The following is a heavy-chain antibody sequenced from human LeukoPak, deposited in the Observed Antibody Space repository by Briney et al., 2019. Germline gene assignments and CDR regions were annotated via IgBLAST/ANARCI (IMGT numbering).Heavy chain of an antibody. D-gene: IGHD6-13*01. V-gene: IGHV3-21*01. CDR3: VRDGIAAAVRNFDY. CDR2: ISSSGAKT. CDR1: GFTFSSYS. J-gene: IGHJ4*02. Sequence: GGSLRLSCAASGFTFSSYSMNWVRQAPGKGLQWVSSISSSGAKTYYADSVKGRVTISRDNAKNSYYLEMNSLVAEDTAVYYCVRDGIAAAVRNFDYWGQGTLVTASS.